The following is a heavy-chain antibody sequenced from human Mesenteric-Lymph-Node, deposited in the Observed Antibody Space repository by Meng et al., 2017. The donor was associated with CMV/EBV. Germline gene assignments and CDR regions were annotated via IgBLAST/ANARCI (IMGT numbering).Heavy chain of an antibody. CDR3: ARGPKYCSSTSCVSYYFDY. V-gene: IGHV4-34*01. J-gene: IGHJ4*02. CDR2: INHSGST. Sequence: SFSGYYWSWLRQPPGKWLEWIGEINHSGSTNYNPSLKCRVTISVDTSKNQFSLKLSSVTAADTAVYYCARGPKYCSSTSCVSYYFDYWGQGTLVTVSS. CDR1: SFSGYY. D-gene: IGHD2-2*01.